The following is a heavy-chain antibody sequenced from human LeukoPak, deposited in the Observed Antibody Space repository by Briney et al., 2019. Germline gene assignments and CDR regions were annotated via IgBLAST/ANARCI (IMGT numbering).Heavy chain of an antibody. CDR3: IAMGLGELSYFDY. CDR2: ISSSGSTI. CDR1: GFTFSDYY. J-gene: IGHJ4*02. V-gene: IGHV3-11*01. Sequence: GGSLRLSCAASGFTFSDYYMSWIRQAPGKGLEWVSYISSSGSTIYYADSVKGRFTISRDNAKNSLYLQMNSLRDEDTAVYYCIAMGLGELSYFDYWGQGTPVTVSS. D-gene: IGHD3-16*02.